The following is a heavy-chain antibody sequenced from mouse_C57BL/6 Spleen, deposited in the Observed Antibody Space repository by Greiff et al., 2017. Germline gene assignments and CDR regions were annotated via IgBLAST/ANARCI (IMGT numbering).Heavy chain of an antibody. V-gene: IGHV5-9-1*02. J-gene: IGHJ4*01. Sequence: EVQLQESGEGLVKPGGSLKLSCAASGFTFSSYAMSWVRQTPEKRLEWVAYISSGGDYIYYADTVKGRFTISRDNARNTLYLQMSSLKSEDTAMYYCTRDRVYDYDVYAMDYWGQGTSVTVSS. CDR2: ISSGGDYI. CDR1: GFTFSSYA. D-gene: IGHD2-4*01. CDR3: TRDRVYDYDVYAMDY.